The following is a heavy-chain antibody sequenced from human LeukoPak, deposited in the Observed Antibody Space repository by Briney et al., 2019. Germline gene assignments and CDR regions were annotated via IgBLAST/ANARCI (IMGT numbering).Heavy chain of an antibody. D-gene: IGHD3-10*01. Sequence: GGSLRLSCAASGFTFSSYAMTWVRQAPGKGLEWVSGISGRGGSAYYADSVKGRFTISRDNSKNTLYLQMNSLRAEDTAVYYCAREIPYYPDYWGQGTLVTVSS. V-gene: IGHV3-23*01. CDR1: GFTFSSYA. CDR2: ISGRGGSA. CDR3: AREIPYYPDY. J-gene: IGHJ4*02.